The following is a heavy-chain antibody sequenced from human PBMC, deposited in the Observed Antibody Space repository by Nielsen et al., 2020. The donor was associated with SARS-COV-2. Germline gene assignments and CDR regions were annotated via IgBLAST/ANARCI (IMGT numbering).Heavy chain of an antibody. CDR2: ISSSSSTI. Sequence: GESLKISCAASGFTFSSYSMNWVRRAPGKGLEWVSYISSSSSTIYYADSVKGRFTISRDNAKNSLYLQMNSLRAEDTAVYYCARAPWLAIDYWGQGTLVTVSS. CDR1: GFTFSSYS. CDR3: ARAPWLAIDY. D-gene: IGHD6-19*01. J-gene: IGHJ4*02. V-gene: IGHV3-48*01.